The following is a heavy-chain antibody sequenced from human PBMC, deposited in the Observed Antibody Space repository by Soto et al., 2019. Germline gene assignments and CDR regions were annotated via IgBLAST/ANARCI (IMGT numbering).Heavy chain of an antibody. V-gene: IGHV4-30-4*01. J-gene: IGHJ4*02. CDR1: GGSISSGDYY. CDR3: ASRHSSPDFDY. D-gene: IGHD6-13*01. CDR2: IYYSGST. Sequence: QVQLQESGPGLVKPSQTLSLTCTVSGGSISSGDYYWGWIRQPPGRGLEWIGSIYYSGSTYYNPSPKSRITISVGTSKNQCSLKLNSLTAANTAVYYCASRHSSPDFDYWGQGTLVTVSS.